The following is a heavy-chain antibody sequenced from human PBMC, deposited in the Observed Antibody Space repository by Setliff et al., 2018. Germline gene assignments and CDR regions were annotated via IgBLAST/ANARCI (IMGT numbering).Heavy chain of an antibody. CDR3: ARDVRVGRLSR. J-gene: IGHJ4*02. Sequence: LSLTCSVSGGSISPYYWIWIRQSPGKGLEWIGYIFYSGSARYNPSLESRVTMSVDTSKNQFSLKLSSVTAADTAVYYCARDVRVGRLSRWGQGTLVTVSS. CDR1: GGSISPYY. CDR2: IFYSGSA. V-gene: IGHV4-59*12. D-gene: IGHD1-26*01.